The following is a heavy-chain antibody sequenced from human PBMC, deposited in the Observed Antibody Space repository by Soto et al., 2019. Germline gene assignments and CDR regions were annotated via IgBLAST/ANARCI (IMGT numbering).Heavy chain of an antibody. CDR2: IYNTVGT. CDR3: TRDKSAPEDIALVTNVIGYYYYGMDV. Sequence: SETLSLTCTVSGGSISSAGHYWTWIRQHPGKALEWIGYIYNTVGTFYNPSLMRPPTISIDTSENQFSLKMRSVPAADPAVNYCTRDKSAPEDIALVTNVIGYYYYGMDVWGQGTTVTVSS. CDR1: GGSISSAGHY. V-gene: IGHV4-31*01. J-gene: IGHJ6*02. D-gene: IGHD2-15*01.